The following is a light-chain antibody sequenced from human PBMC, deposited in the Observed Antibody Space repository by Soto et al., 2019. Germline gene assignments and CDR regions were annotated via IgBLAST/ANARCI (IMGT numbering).Light chain of an antibody. Sequence: DIQMTQSPSSLSASVGDRVTITCQARQDIQNYINWYQHTPGKAPKLLIFDASNLQPGVASRFSGRASGTDFFLTISSLHPEDFATYFCQQHHDFPYTFGQGTKLDIK. J-gene: IGKJ2*01. CDR3: QQHHDFPYT. V-gene: IGKV1-33*01. CDR2: DAS. CDR1: QDIQNY.